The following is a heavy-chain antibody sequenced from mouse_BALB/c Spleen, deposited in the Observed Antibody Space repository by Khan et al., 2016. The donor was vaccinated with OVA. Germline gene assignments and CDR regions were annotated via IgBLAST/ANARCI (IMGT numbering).Heavy chain of an antibody. CDR3: ARSNYGTFAY. Sequence: EVELVESGGGLVKPGGSLKLSCAASGFTFSSYTMSWVRQTPEKRLEWVATISSGGDNTYYPDSVKGRFTISRDNAKNNLYLQMSSLRSEDTAVYYCARSNYGTFAYCGQGTLVTFSA. V-gene: IGHV5-9*03. CDR1: GFTFSSYT. CDR2: ISSGGDNT. D-gene: IGHD2-1*01. J-gene: IGHJ3*01.